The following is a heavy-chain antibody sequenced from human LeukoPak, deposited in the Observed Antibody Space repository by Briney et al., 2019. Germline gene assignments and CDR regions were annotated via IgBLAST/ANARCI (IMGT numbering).Heavy chain of an antibody. J-gene: IGHJ2*01. CDR2: IGTAGDT. V-gene: IGHV3-13*01. CDR3: ARDRGGNWYFDL. D-gene: IGHD3-10*01. Sequence: GGSLRLSCAGSGFPFSSHGMNWVCQATGKGLEWVSAIGTAGDTYYPGSVKGRFTISRENAKNSLYLQMNSLRAGDTAVYYCARDRGGNWYFDLWGRGTLVTVSS. CDR1: GFPFSSHG.